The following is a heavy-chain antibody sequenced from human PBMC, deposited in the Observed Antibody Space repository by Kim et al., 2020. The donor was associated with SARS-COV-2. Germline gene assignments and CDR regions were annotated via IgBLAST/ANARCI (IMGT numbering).Heavy chain of an antibody. V-gene: IGHV3-64D*06. CDR3: VKDYSGSYFLSDHYFDY. Sequence: GGSLRLSCSASGFTFSSYAMHWVRQAPGKGLEYVSAISSNGGSTYYADSVKGRFTISRDNSKNTLYLQMSSLRAEDTAVYYCVKDYSGSYFLSDHYFDYWGQGTLVTVSS. D-gene: IGHD1-26*01. CDR2: ISSNGGST. CDR1: GFTFSSYA. J-gene: IGHJ4*02.